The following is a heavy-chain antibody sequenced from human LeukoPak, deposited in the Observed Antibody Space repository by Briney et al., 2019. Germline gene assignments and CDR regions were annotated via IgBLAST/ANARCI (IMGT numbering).Heavy chain of an antibody. CDR2: MSYDGSHK. Sequence: GGALRLSCVASGFTFSSYTLHWVRQAPGKGLEWVAVMSYDGSHKFHADSVKGRFTTSRDNSKNTLYLQMNSLRAEDTAIYFCARDVGGYAFDYWGQGTLVTVSS. J-gene: IGHJ4*02. CDR1: GFTFSSYT. V-gene: IGHV3-30*04. CDR3: ARDVGGYAFDY. D-gene: IGHD5-12*01.